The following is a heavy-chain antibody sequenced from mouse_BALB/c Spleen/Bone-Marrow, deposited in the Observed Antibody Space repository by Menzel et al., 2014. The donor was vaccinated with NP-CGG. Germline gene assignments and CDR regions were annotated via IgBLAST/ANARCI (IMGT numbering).Heavy chain of an antibody. D-gene: IGHD1-1*01. Sequence: VHVKQSGPELVKPGASVKVSCKASGYTFTSYNMYWVKQSHGKSLEWIGHIDPYNGGTSYNRKFKGKATLTVDKSSSTAYMHLNSLTSEDSAVYYCAREDYGSGFAYWGQGTLVTVSA. J-gene: IGHJ3*01. CDR3: AREDYGSGFAY. V-gene: IGHV1S135*01. CDR1: GYTFTSYN. CDR2: IDPYNGGT.